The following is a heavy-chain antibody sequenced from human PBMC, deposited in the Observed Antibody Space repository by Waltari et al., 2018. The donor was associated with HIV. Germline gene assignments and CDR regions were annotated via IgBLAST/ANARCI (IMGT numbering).Heavy chain of an antibody. CDR2: LYGDGTT. Sequence: EVQLVQSGGGVVSPEVSVRLSCAVSGTLVSYNYMSWIRQAPGKGLEWVAVLYGDGTTYYADSVKGRFVVSRDKAKNMFFLQMDYPRGADSATYFCARGIRYYAPWGQGVLVSVS. CDR3: ARGIRYYAP. J-gene: IGHJ5*02. V-gene: IGHV3-53*02. D-gene: IGHD3-3*01. CDR1: GTLVSYNY.